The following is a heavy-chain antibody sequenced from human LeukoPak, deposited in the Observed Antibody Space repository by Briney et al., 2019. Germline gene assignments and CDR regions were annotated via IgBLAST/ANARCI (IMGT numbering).Heavy chain of an antibody. CDR2: TYTSGST. D-gene: IGHD1-26*01. V-gene: IGHV4-61*02. J-gene: IGHJ4*02. CDR3: ARDLGELLVDY. Sequence: SQTLSLTCTVSGGSISSGSYYWSWIRQPAGKGLEWIGRTYTSGSTNYNPSLKSRVTISVDTSKNQFSLKLSSVTAADTAVYYCARDLGELLVDYWGQGTLVTVSS. CDR1: GGSISSGSYY.